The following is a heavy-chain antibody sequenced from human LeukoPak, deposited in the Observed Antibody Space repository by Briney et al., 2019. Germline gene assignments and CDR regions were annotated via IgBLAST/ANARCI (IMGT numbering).Heavy chain of an antibody. D-gene: IGHD3-10*01. J-gene: IGHJ4*02. V-gene: IGHV1-2*02. CDR2: INPNSGGT. CDR1: GYTFTGYY. CDR3: AREPHSGYYYGSGSYYTH. Sequence: ASVKVSCKASGYTFTGYYMHWVRQAPGQGLEWMGWINPNSGGTNYAQKFQGRVTMTRDTSISTDYMELSRLRSDDTAVYYCAREPHSGYYYGSGSYYTHWGQGTLVTVSS.